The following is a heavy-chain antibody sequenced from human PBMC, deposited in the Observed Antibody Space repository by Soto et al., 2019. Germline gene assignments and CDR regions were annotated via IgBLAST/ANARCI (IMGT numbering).Heavy chain of an antibody. V-gene: IGHV3-15*01. D-gene: IGHD4-17*01. Sequence: GGSLRLSCPSSGVPFNNDWMTRVRQAPGKGLDWVGRIKSKSAGWTTYSAAPVKGRFTIPRDDSKNTLYLQINCLKTEDTALYYYTTDWWTTMNTLDYWGQGTLVTVAS. CDR2: IKSKSAGWTT. CDR3: TTDWWTTMNTLDY. J-gene: IGHJ4*02. CDR1: GVPFNNDW.